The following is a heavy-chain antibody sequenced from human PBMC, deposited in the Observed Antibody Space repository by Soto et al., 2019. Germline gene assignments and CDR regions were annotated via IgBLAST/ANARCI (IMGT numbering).Heavy chain of an antibody. CDR3: ARASFYGSGSYYNDY. CDR1: GGSISSGDYY. V-gene: IGHV4-30-4*01. Sequence: SETLSLTCTVSGGSISSGDYYWSWIRQPPGKGLEWIGYIYYSGSTYYNPSLKSRVTISVDTSKNQFSLKLSSVTAADTAVYYCARASFYGSGSYYNDYWGQGTLVTVSA. CDR2: IYYSGST. J-gene: IGHJ4*02. D-gene: IGHD3-10*01.